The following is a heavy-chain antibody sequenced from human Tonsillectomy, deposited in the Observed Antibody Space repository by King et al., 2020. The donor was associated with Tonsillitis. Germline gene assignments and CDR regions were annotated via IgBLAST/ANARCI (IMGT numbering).Heavy chain of an antibody. V-gene: IGHV3-66*01. CDR2: IYSGGST. D-gene: IGHD4-23*01. CDR1: GFTVSSNY. CDR3: AKDGDSGGNLAYVDY. J-gene: IGHJ4*02. Sequence: VQLVESGGGLVQPGGSLRLSCAASGFTVSSNYMSWVRQAPGKGLEWVSVIYSGGSTYYADSVKGRFTISRDNAKNTLYLQMNSLRAEDTALYYCAKDGDSGGNLAYVDYGGRGTLAPVS.